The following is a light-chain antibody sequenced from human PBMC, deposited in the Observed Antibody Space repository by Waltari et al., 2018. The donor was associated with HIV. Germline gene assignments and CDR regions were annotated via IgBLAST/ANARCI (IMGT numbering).Light chain of an antibody. CDR1: RTVLYHSDNKNY. V-gene: IGKV4-1*01. Sequence: DIVMTQSPDSLAVSLGETVSINCKSSRTVLYHSDNKNYLAWYQHKPGQSPRVLISWASTRAVMVPSSIPALGVPERFSGSGSGTNFSLTISGLQEDDVAIYYCQQYFILPPTFGGGTRVERK. J-gene: IGKJ4*01. CDR3: QQYFILPPT. CDR2: WAS.